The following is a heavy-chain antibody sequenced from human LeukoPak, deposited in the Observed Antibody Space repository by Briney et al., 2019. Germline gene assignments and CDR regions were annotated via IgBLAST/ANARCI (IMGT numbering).Heavy chain of an antibody. CDR2: IYWNDDK. Sequence: SGPTLVNPTQTLTLTCTFSGFSLSTSGVGVGWIRQPPGKALEWLALIYWNDDKRYSPSLKSRLTITKDTSKNQVVLTMTNMDPVDTATYYCAHSIFNYYDSSGYYPFDYWGQGTLVTVSS. D-gene: IGHD3-22*01. J-gene: IGHJ4*02. CDR1: GFSLSTSGVG. V-gene: IGHV2-5*01. CDR3: AHSIFNYYDSSGYYPFDY.